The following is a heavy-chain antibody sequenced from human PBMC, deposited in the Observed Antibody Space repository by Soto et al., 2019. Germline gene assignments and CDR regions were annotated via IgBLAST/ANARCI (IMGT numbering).Heavy chain of an antibody. CDR3: ARRGDGYNPLDY. D-gene: IGHD3-10*01. CDR1: GYSFTSYW. V-gene: IGHV5-10-1*01. J-gene: IGHJ4*02. Sequence: GESLKLSCKGSGYSFTSYWISWVRQMPGKGLEWMGRIDPSDSYTNYSPSFQGHVTISADKSISTAYLQWSSLKASDTAMYYCARRGDGYNPLDYWGQGTLVTVSS. CDR2: IDPSDSYT.